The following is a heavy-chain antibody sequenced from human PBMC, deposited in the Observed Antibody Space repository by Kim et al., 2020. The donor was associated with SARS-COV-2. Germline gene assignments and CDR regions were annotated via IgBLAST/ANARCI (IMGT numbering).Heavy chain of an antibody. D-gene: IGHD6-19*01. CDR1: GFTFSSYG. CDR2: ISYDGSNK. V-gene: IGHV3-30*18. CDR3: AKDSIAVADPYYYYGMDV. J-gene: IGHJ6*02. Sequence: GGSLRLSCAASGFTFSSYGMHWVRKAPGKGLEWVAVISYDGSNKYYADSVKGRFTISRDNSKNTLYLQMNSLRAEDTAVYYCAKDSIAVADPYYYYGMDVWGQGTTVTVSS.